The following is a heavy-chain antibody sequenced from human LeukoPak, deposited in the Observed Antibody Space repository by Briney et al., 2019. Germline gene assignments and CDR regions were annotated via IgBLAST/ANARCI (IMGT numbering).Heavy chain of an antibody. J-gene: IGHJ4*02. CDR2: ISAYNGNT. Sequence: ASVKVSCKASGYTFTSYGISWVRQAPGQGLEWMGWISAYNGNTNYAQKLQGRVTMTTDTSTSTAYMELSSLRSEDTAVYYCAESPGYCSSTSCYDLHYWGQGTLVTVSS. CDR3: AESPGYCSSTSCYDLHY. CDR1: GYTFTSYG. D-gene: IGHD2-2*01. V-gene: IGHV1-18*01.